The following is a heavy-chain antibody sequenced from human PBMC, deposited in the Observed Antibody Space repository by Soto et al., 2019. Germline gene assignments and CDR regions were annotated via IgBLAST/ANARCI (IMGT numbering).Heavy chain of an antibody. CDR3: ASGRYCSGGSCSLDTFDI. Sequence: ASVKVSCKAPGGTFSSYAISWVRQAPGQGLEWMGGIIPIFGTANYAQKFQGRVTITADESTSTAYMELSSLRSEDTAVYYCASGRYCSGGSCSLDTFDIWGQGTMVTVSS. CDR2: IIPIFGTA. J-gene: IGHJ3*02. V-gene: IGHV1-69*13. CDR1: GGTFSSYA. D-gene: IGHD2-15*01.